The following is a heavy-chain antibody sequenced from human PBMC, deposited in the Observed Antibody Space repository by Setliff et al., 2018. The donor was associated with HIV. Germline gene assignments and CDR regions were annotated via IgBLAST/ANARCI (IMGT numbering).Heavy chain of an antibody. CDR3: ARDRKSLGYNFWSGFRPDAAFDI. V-gene: IGHV4-59*01. D-gene: IGHD3-3*01. CDR1: GGSISSYY. Sequence: SETRSLTCTVSGGSISSYYWSWIRQPPGKGLEWIGYIYYSGSTNYNPSLKSRVTISVDTSKNQFSLKLSSVTAADTAVYYCARDRKSLGYNFWSGFRPDAAFDIWGQGTMVTVSS. CDR2: IYYSGST. J-gene: IGHJ3*02.